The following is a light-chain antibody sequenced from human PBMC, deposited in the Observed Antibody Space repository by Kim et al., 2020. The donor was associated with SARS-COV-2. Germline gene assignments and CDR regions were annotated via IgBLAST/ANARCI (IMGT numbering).Light chain of an antibody. J-gene: IGKJ2*01. Sequence: LHPGERATLSCRASLSVRSNYLAWYQQKPGQAPRLLIYGASNRATGIPDRFSGSGSGTDFTLTINRLEPEDFAVYYCQQYGGSPYTFGQGTKLEI. CDR2: GAS. V-gene: IGKV3-20*01. CDR3: QQYGGSPYT. CDR1: LSVRSNY.